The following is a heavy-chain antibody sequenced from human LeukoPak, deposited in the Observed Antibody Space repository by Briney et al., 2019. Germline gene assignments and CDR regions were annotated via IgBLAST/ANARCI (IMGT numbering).Heavy chain of an antibody. J-gene: IGHJ4*02. CDR2: ISWNSGSI. Sequence: GGSLRLSCAASGFTFYDYAMHWVRQAPGKGLEGVSGISWNSGSIVYADSVKGRFTISRDNAKNSLYLQMNSLRAEDTALYYCAKVWTYGSGTLYYFDYWGQGTLVTVSS. CDR1: GFTFYDYA. V-gene: IGHV3-9*01. D-gene: IGHD3-10*01. CDR3: AKVWTYGSGTLYYFDY.